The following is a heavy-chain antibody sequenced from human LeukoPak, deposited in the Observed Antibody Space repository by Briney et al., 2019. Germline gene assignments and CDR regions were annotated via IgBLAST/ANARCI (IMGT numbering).Heavy chain of an antibody. J-gene: IGHJ4*02. CDR1: GFTFSSYS. CDR3: ARDRSVVPAAMGIDY. CDR2: ISSSSSYI. D-gene: IGHD2-2*01. V-gene: IGHV3-21*01. Sequence: GGSLRLSCAASGFTFSSYSMNWVRQAPGKGLEWVSSISSSSSYIYYADSVKGRFTISRDNAKNSLYLQMNSLRAEDTAVYYCARDRSVVPAAMGIDYWGQGTLVTVSS.